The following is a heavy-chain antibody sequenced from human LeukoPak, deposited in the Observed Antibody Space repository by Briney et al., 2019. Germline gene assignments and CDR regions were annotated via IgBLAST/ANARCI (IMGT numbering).Heavy chain of an antibody. D-gene: IGHD3-22*01. CDR2: IYSGGST. CDR1: GFTVSSNY. V-gene: IGHV3-53*01. J-gene: IGHJ3*02. CDR3: ARDSPNLYYYDSSGYGAFGI. Sequence: GGSLRLSCAASGFTVSSNYMSWVRQAPGKGLEWVSVIYSGGSTYYADSVKGRFTISRDNSKNTLYLQMNSLRAEDTAVYYCARDSPNLYYYDSSGYGAFGIWGQGTMVTVSS.